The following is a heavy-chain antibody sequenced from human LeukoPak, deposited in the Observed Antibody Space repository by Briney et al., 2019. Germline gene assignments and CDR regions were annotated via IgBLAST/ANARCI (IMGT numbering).Heavy chain of an antibody. CDR1: GGTFSSYA. J-gene: IGHJ4*02. CDR3: ARDHGSSWYSGYFDY. CDR2: IIPILGIA. Sequence: ASVKVSCKASGGTFSSYAISWVRRAPGQGLEWMGRIIPILGIANYAQKFQGRVTITADKSTSTAYMELSSLRSEDTAVYYCARDHGSSWYSGYFDYWGQGTLVTVSS. V-gene: IGHV1-69*04. D-gene: IGHD6-13*01.